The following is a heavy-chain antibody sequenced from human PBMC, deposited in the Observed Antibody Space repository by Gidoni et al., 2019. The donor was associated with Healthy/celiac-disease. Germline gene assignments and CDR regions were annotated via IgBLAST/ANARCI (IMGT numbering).Heavy chain of an antibody. Sequence: QVQLQQWGAGLFKPSETLSLTCAVYGGSFSGYYWRWIRQPPGKGLEWIGEINHSGSTNYNPSLKSRVTISVDTSKNQFSLKRSSVTAADTAVYYCARASGGYSYGYEDYWGQGTLVTVSS. CDR1: GGSFSGYY. CDR3: ARASGGYSYGYEDY. J-gene: IGHJ4*02. V-gene: IGHV4-34*01. D-gene: IGHD5-18*01. CDR2: INHSGST.